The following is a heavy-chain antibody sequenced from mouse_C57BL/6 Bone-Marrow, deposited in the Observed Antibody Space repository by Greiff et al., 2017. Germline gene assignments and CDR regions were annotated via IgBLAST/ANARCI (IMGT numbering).Heavy chain of an antibody. J-gene: IGHJ3*01. CDR3: SRCELGFLRFAY. V-gene: IGHV1-69*01. CDR2: IDPSDSYT. CDR1: GYTFTSYW. Sequence: VQLQQPGAELVMPGASVKLSCKASGYTFTSYWMHWVKQRPGQGLEWIGEIDPSDSYTNYNQKFKGKSTLTVDTSSSTAYMQLSSLTSEDSAVYYCSRCELGFLRFAYWGQGTLVTVSA.